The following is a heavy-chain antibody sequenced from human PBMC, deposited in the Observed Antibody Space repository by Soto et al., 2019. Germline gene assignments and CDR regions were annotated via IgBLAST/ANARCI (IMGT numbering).Heavy chain of an antibody. V-gene: IGHV4-34*01. CDR1: GGSFSGYY. CDR3: ARGGGLRFLEWLPTAPNFDY. CDR2: INHSGST. D-gene: IGHD3-3*01. Sequence: PSETQSLTCAVYGGSFSGYYWSWLRQPPGKGLEWIGEINHSGSTNYNPSLKSRVTISVDTSKNQFSLKLSSVTAADTAVYYCARGGGLRFLEWLPTAPNFDYWGQGTRVTVSS. J-gene: IGHJ4*02.